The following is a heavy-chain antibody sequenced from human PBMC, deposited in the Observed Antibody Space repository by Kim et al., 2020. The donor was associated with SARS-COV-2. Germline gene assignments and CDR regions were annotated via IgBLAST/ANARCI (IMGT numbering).Heavy chain of an antibody. CDR3: AKGYDFWSGYVVY. Sequence: GGSLRLSCAASGFTFSSYGMHWVRQAPGKGLEWVAVISYDGSNKYYADSVKGRFTISRDNSKNTLYLQMNSLRAEDTAVYYCAKGYDFWSGYVVYWGQGT. V-gene: IGHV3-30*18. J-gene: IGHJ4*02. CDR1: GFTFSSYG. CDR2: ISYDGSNK. D-gene: IGHD3-3*01.